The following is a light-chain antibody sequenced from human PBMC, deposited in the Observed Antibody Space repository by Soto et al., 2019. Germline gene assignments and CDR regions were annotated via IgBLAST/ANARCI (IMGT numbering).Light chain of an antibody. Sequence: EIVMTQSPATLSVSPGERATLSCRASQSVNIYLAWYQQKPGQAPRLLIFGASYRATGIPARFSGSGSGTEFNLTISCLQSEDFAVYFCQQYDDWLRLTFGGGTKVEIK. V-gene: IGKV3D-15*01. J-gene: IGKJ4*01. CDR1: QSVNIY. CDR2: GAS. CDR3: QQYDDWLRLT.